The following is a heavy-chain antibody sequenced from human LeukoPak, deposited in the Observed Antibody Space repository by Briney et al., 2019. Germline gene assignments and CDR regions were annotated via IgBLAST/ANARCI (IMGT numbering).Heavy chain of an antibody. CDR3: ARGVLGYCSGGSCYSLQFDI. D-gene: IGHD2-15*01. V-gene: IGHV4-61*05. CDR1: GGSISSSSYY. CDR2: IYTSGST. J-gene: IGHJ3*02. Sequence: SETLSLTCTVSGGSISSSSYYWGWIRQPPGKGLEWIGRIYTSGSTNYNPSLKSRVTMSVDTSKNQFSLKLSSVTAADTAVYYCARGVLGYCSGGSCYSLQFDIWGQGTMVTVSS.